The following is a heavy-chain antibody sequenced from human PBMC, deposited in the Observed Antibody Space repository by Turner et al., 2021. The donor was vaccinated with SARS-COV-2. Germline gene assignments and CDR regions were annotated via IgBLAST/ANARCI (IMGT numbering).Heavy chain of an antibody. D-gene: IGHD2-21*02. CDR1: GYTFTSYF. CDR2: ISPSGGGT. J-gene: IGHJ4*02. CDR3: ARVHGGNSVFDY. V-gene: IGHV1-46*01. Sequence: QVQLVQSGAEVKKPGASGKVSCKASGYTFTSYFMHWVRQAPGQGLEWMGIISPSGGGTTYAQKFQGRVTMTRDTSTSTVFMELSSLRSEDTAVYYCARVHGGNSVFDYWGQGTLVTVSS.